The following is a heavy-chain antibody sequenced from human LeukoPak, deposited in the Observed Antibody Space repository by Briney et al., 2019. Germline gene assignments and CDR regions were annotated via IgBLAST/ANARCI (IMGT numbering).Heavy chain of an antibody. CDR2: ISSSSSTI. Sequence: GGSLRLSCAASGFTFSSYSMNWVRQAPGKGLEWVSYISSSSSTIYYADSVKGRFTISRDNAKNSLYLQMNSLRAEDTAVYYCARWYSGGGDAFDIWGRGTMVTVSS. CDR3: ARWYSGGGDAFDI. J-gene: IGHJ3*02. V-gene: IGHV3-48*01. D-gene: IGHD2-15*01. CDR1: GFTFSSYS.